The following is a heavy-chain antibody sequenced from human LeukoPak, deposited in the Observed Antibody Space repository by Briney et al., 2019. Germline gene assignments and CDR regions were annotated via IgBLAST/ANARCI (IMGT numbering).Heavy chain of an antibody. Sequence: GGSLRLSCAAFDYTLRISWMRWVRQAPGKGLEWVGRITTEADGGKTDYAAPVKGRFTISRDNSKNVMYLQMNNLRTEDTAVYYCTAGHHGNLWGQGTLVTVSS. CDR3: TAGHHGNL. V-gene: IGHV3-15*01. D-gene: IGHD5-24*01. CDR2: ITTEADGGKT. CDR1: DYTLRISW. J-gene: IGHJ5*02.